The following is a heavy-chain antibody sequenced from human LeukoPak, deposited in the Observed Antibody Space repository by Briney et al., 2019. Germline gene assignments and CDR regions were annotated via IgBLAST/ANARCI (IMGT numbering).Heavy chain of an antibody. CDR2: IYSGGST. V-gene: IGHV3-66*02. D-gene: IGHD3-22*01. Sequence: ETLSLTCAVYGGSFSGYYWSWIRQPPGKGLEWVSVIYSGGSTYYADSVKGRFTISRDNSKNTLYLQMNSLRAKDTAVYYCARGVRYYDSSGYYLGYWGQGTLVTVSS. J-gene: IGHJ4*02. CDR3: ARGVRYYDSSGYYLGY. CDR1: GGSFSGYY.